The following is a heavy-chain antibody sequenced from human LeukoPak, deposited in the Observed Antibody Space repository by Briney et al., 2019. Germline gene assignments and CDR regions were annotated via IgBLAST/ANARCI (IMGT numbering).Heavy chain of an antibody. J-gene: IGHJ4*02. Sequence: ASVKVSCKASGYTFTSYGISWVRQAPGQGLEWMGWISAYNGNTNYAQKLQGRVTMTTDTSTSTAYMELSRLRSDNTAVYYCARDTLDIAAAGTSDYWGQGTLVTVSS. CDR2: ISAYNGNT. CDR1: GYTFTSYG. V-gene: IGHV1-18*01. CDR3: ARDTLDIAAAGTSDY. D-gene: IGHD6-13*01.